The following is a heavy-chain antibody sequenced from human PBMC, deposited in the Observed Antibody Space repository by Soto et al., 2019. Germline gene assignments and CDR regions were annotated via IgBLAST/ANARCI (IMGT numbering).Heavy chain of an antibody. CDR3: AREGSTIRNYDYYYYGMDV. Sequence: QVQLVQSGGEVKKPGASVKVSCKASGYTFTSYGVSWVRQAPGQGLEWMGWISVFKGTTNYAQKFQGRVTMTTDTSTITAHMELRSLRSDDTAVYYCAREGSTIRNYDYYYYGMDVWGQGTTVTVSS. CDR1: GYTFTSYG. CDR2: ISVFKGTT. J-gene: IGHJ6*02. V-gene: IGHV1-18*01. D-gene: IGHD5-12*01.